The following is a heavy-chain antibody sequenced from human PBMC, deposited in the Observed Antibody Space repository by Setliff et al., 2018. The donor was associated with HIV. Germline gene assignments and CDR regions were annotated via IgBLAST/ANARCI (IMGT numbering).Heavy chain of an antibody. Sequence: SETLSLTCAVSGGSFSSYYWSWIRQSPGKGLEWIGETNHNGSTTYNPSLKSRVTISVDTSKNQFSLKLTSVTAADTAVFYCARVNFLGGSSTSCPVHYWGQGTLVTVSS. CDR2: TNHNGST. D-gene: IGHD2-2*01. J-gene: IGHJ4*02. CDR1: GGSFSSYY. V-gene: IGHV4-34*01. CDR3: ARVNFLGGSSTSCPVHY.